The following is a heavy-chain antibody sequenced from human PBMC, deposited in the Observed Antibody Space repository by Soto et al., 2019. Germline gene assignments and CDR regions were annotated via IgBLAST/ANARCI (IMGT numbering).Heavy chain of an antibody. CDR1: GGSISSGGYY. V-gene: IGHV4-31*03. D-gene: IGHD6-19*01. J-gene: IGHJ4*02. CDR2: IYYSGST. Sequence: SETLSLTCTVSGGSISSGGYYWSWIRQHPGKGLEWIGYIYYSGSTYYNPSLKSRVTISVDTSKNQFSLKLSSVTAADTAVYYCARGGSYSSGCDYWGQGTLVTVSS. CDR3: ARGGSYSSGCDY.